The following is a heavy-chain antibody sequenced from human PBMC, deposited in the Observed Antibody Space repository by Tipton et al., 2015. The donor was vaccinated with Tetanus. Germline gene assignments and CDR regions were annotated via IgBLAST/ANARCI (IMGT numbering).Heavy chain of an antibody. CDR3: ARARVVAGTGGFNP. CDR1: GFTFSSYW. V-gene: IGHV3-74*02. CDR2: INSDGSST. D-gene: IGHD6-19*01. Sequence: QLVQSGGGLVKPGGSLRLSCAASGFTFSSYWMHWVRQAPGKGLVWVSRINSDGSSTSHADSVKGRFTISRDNAKNSVFLQMNSLRAEDTAVYYCARARVVAGTGGFNPWGQGTLVTVSS. J-gene: IGHJ5*02.